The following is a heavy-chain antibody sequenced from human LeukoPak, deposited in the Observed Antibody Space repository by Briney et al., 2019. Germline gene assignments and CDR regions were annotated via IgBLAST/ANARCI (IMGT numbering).Heavy chain of an antibody. Sequence: GGSLRLSCAASGFTFSSYAMSWVRQAPGKGLEWVSAISGSGGSTYYADSVKGRFTISRDNSKNTLYLQMNSLRAEDTAVYYCARRIAAAGSSWFDPWGQGTLVTVSS. J-gene: IGHJ5*02. CDR1: GFTFSSYA. V-gene: IGHV3-23*01. CDR2: ISGSGGST. D-gene: IGHD6-13*01. CDR3: ARRIAAAGSSWFDP.